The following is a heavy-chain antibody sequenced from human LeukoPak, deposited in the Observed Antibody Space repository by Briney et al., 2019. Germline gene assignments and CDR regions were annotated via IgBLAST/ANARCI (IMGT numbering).Heavy chain of an antibody. V-gene: IGHV1-2*04. J-gene: IGHJ3*02. Sequence: GASVKVSCKASGYTFTGYYMHWVRQAPGQGLEWMGWINPNSGGTNYAQKFQGWVTMTRDTSISTAYMELSRLRSDNTAVYYCAITLRAAMVKGDAFDIWGQGTMVTVSS. CDR2: INPNSGGT. CDR1: GYTFTGYY. D-gene: IGHD5-18*01. CDR3: AITLRAAMVKGDAFDI.